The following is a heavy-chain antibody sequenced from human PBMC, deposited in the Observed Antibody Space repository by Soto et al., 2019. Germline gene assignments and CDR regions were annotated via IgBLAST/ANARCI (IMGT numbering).Heavy chain of an antibody. CDR2: ISYDGSNK. D-gene: IGHD6-13*01. CDR1: GFTFSSYG. CDR3: ASYYSSSRQFKVNFDY. Sequence: QVQLVESGGGVVQPGRSLRLSCAASGFTFSSYGMHWVRQAPGKGLEWVAVISYDGSNKYYADSVKGRFTISRDNSKNTLYLQMNSLRAEDTAVYYCASYYSSSRQFKVNFDYWGQGTLVTVSS. V-gene: IGHV3-30*03. J-gene: IGHJ4*02.